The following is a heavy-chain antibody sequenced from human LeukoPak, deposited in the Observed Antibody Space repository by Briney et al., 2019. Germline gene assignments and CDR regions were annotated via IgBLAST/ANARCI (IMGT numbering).Heavy chain of an antibody. CDR2: INHSGST. CDR1: GGSFSGYY. V-gene: IGHV4-34*01. Sequence: SDTLSLTCAVYGGSFSGYYWSWIRQPPGKGLEWIGEINHSGSTNYNPSLKSRVTISVDMSKNQFSLKLSSVTAADTAVYYCARDAVSGWYNWFGPWGQGTLVTVSS. CDR3: ARDAVSGWYNWFGP. D-gene: IGHD6-19*01. J-gene: IGHJ5*02.